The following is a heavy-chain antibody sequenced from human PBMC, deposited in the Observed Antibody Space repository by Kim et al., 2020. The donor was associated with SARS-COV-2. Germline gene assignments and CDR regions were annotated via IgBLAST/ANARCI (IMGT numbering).Heavy chain of an antibody. J-gene: IGHJ3*02. Sequence: SETLSHTCTVSGGSFSSGTYSWGWIRQPPGKALQCIGYIYSSGSAYYNPSLKSRVTISVDTSKNQFSLKLSSVTAADTAVYYCARGTDDAFDIWGQGTMVTVSS. CDR3: ARGTDDAFDI. CDR1: GGSFSSGTYS. CDR2: IYSSGSA. D-gene: IGHD2-8*02. V-gene: IGHV4-39*07.